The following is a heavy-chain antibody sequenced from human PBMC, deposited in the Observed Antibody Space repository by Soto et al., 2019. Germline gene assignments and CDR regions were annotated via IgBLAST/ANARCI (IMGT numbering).Heavy chain of an antibody. CDR1: GGTFSSYA. D-gene: IGHD4-4*01. CDR3: ARDSTVATHAFDI. CDR2: IIPIFGTA. Sequence: QVQLAQSGAEVKKPGSSVKVSCKASGGTFSSYAISWVRQAPGQGLEWMGGIIPIFGTANYAQKFQGRVTXTXDXXTNTAYMELSSLRSDDTAVYYCARDSTVATHAFDIWGQGTMVTVSS. V-gene: IGHV1-69*05. J-gene: IGHJ3*02.